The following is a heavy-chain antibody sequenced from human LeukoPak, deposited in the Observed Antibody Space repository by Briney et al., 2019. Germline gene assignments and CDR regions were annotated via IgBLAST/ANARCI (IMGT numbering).Heavy chain of an antibody. CDR3: AKDSTGEAYYFDY. Sequence: GGSLRLSCAASGFTFSSYGMHWVRQAPGKGLEWVAFIRYDGSNNYYADSVKGRSTISRDNSKNTLYLQMNSLRAEDTAMYYCAKDSTGEAYYFDYWGQGTLVTVSS. J-gene: IGHJ4*02. V-gene: IGHV3-30*02. CDR1: GFTFSSYG. D-gene: IGHD1-1*01. CDR2: IRYDGSNN.